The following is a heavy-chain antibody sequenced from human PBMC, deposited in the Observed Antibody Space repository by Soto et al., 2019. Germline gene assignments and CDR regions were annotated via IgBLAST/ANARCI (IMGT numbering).Heavy chain of an antibody. D-gene: IGHD4-17*01. CDR1: GYTFTVYY. V-gene: IGHV1-2*02. Sequence: GASVKVSFKASGYTFTVYYMHWVRQAPGQGLEWMGWINPNSGDTNYAQKFQGRVTMTRDTSISTAYMELSSLRSDDTAVYYCARDGPTVSLPFDYWGPGTLVTVS. CDR2: INPNSGDT. CDR3: ARDGPTVSLPFDY. J-gene: IGHJ4*02.